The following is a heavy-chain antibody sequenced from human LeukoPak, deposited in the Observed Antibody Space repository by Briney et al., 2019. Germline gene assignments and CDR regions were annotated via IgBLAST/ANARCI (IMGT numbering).Heavy chain of an antibody. Sequence: GESLKISCKGAAYSFASYWIGWVRQMPGQGLEWMGIIYPGGSDTRYSPSFQGQVTISVDKSISTAYLQWNSLKASDTAMYYCARQISSSWYYWGQGTLVTVST. D-gene: IGHD6-13*01. CDR2: IYPGGSDT. V-gene: IGHV5-51*01. CDR1: AYSFASYW. J-gene: IGHJ4*02. CDR3: ARQISSSWYY.